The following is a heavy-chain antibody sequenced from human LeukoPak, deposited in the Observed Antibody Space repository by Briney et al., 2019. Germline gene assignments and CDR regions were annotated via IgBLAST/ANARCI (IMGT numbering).Heavy chain of an antibody. CDR2: ISSGSSTI. CDR3: VRDRSAPDY. J-gene: IGHJ4*02. CDR1: GFTFNIYA. V-gene: IGHV3-48*02. Sequence: GGSLRLSCAASGFTFNIYAMNWIRQAPGKGLEWLSYISSGSSTIYYADSVKGRFTISRDDAKNSLYLQMNSLRDEDTAVYYCVRDRSAPDYWGQGTLVTVSS.